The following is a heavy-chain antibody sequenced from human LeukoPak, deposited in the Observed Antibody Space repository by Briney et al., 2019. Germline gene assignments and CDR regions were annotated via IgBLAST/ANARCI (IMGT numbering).Heavy chain of an antibody. CDR2: ISYDGSNK. CDR1: GFTFSTYA. Sequence: GRSLRLSCAASGFTFSTYAMHWVRQAPGKGLEWVAVISYDGSNKYYADSVKGRFTISRDHSKNTLYLQMNSLRPEDTAVYYCARGDIVVVPEYYFDYWGQGTLVTVSS. J-gene: IGHJ4*02. CDR3: ARGDIVVVPEYYFDY. D-gene: IGHD2-2*01. V-gene: IGHV3-30-3*01.